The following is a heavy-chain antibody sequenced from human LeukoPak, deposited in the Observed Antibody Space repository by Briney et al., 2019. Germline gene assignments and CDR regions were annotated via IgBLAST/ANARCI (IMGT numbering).Heavy chain of an antibody. CDR1: GGSISSGDYY. J-gene: IGHJ4*02. Sequence: SQTLSLTCTVSGGSISSGDYYWSWIRQPPGKGLEWIGYIYYSGSTYYNPSLKSRVTISVDTSKNQFSLKLSSVTAADTAVYYCARTSRYDYVWGSYFVWYDYWGQGTLVTVSS. CDR3: ARTSRYDYVWGSYFVWYDY. D-gene: IGHD3-16*01. CDR2: IYYSGST. V-gene: IGHV4-30-4*01.